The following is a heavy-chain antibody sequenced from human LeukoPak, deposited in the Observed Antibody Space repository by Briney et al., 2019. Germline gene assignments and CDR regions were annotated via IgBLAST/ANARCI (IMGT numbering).Heavy chain of an antibody. Sequence: GESLKISCKGSGYSFTSYWISWVRQMPGKGLEWMGRIDPSDSYTNYSPSFQGQVTISADKSISTAYLQWSSLKASDTATYYCARQVENSSPDYWGQGTLVTVSS. D-gene: IGHD6-13*01. CDR1: GYSFTSYW. V-gene: IGHV5-10-1*04. J-gene: IGHJ4*02. CDR2: IDPSDSYT. CDR3: ARQVENSSPDY.